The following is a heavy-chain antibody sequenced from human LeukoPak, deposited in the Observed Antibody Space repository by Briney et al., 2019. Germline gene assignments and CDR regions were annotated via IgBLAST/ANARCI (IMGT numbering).Heavy chain of an antibody. CDR2: ISAYNGNT. Sequence: GASVKVSCKASGYTFTSYGISWVRQAPGQGLEWMGWISAYNGNTNYAQKLQGRVTMTTDTSTSTAYMELRSLRSDDTAVYYCARLYYYDSSGFPPEGFDPWGQGTLVTVSS. V-gene: IGHV1-18*01. CDR1: GYTFTSYG. D-gene: IGHD3-22*01. CDR3: ARLYYYDSSGFPPEGFDP. J-gene: IGHJ5*02.